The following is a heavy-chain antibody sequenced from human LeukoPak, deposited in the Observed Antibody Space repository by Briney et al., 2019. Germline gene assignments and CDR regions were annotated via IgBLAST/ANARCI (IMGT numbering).Heavy chain of an antibody. V-gene: IGHV1-46*01. CDR3: ARDLEDYGEHEVYFDY. D-gene: IGHD4-17*01. CDR2: INPSGGST. CDR1: GYTFTSYY. J-gene: IGHJ4*02. Sequence: ASVKVSCKASGYTFTSYYMHWVRQAPGQGLEWMGIINPSGGSTSYAQKFQGRVTMTRDTSTSTVYMELSSLRSEDTAVYYCARDLEDYGEHEVYFDYWGPGTLVTVSS.